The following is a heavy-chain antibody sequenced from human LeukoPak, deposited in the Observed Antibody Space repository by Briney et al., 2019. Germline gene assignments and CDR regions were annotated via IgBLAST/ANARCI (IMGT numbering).Heavy chain of an antibody. CDR3: ATEPYYYDSSGSGGTAFDI. D-gene: IGHD3-22*01. Sequence: GASVKVSCKASGYTFTSYYMHWVRQAPGQGLEWMGIINPSGGSTSYAQKFQGRVTMTRDMSTSTVYMGLSSLRSEDTAVYYCATEPYYYDSSGSGGTAFDIWGQGTMVTVSS. J-gene: IGHJ3*02. CDR1: GYTFTSYY. CDR2: INPSGGST. V-gene: IGHV1-46*01.